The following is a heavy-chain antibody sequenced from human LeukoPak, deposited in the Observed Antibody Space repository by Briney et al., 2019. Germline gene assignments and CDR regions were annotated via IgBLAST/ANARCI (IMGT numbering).Heavy chain of an antibody. CDR3: ARVVGEVTDRHPPAAEYYFDY. J-gene: IGHJ4*02. D-gene: IGHD2-21*02. Sequence: ASVKVSCKASGYTFTSYGISWVRQAPGQGLEWMGWISAYNGNTSYAQKPQGRVTMTTDTSTSTAYMELRSLRSDDTAVYYCARVVGEVTDRHPPAAEYYFDYWGQGTLVTVSS. CDR1: GYTFTSYG. V-gene: IGHV1-18*01. CDR2: ISAYNGNT.